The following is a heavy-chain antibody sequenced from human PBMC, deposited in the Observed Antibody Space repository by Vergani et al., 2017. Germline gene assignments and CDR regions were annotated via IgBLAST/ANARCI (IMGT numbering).Heavy chain of an antibody. J-gene: IGHJ6*02. CDR3: ASSQQFGDTYYYYYYGMDV. Sequence: EVQLVQSGAEVKKPGESLKISCKGSGYSFTSYWIGWVRQMPGKGLEWMGIIYPGDSDTRYSPSFQGQVTISADKSISTAYLQWSSLKASDTAMYYCASSQQFGDTYYYYYYGMDVWGQGTTVTVSS. CDR1: GYSFTSYW. V-gene: IGHV5-51*03. D-gene: IGHD3-10*01. CDR2: IYPGDSDT.